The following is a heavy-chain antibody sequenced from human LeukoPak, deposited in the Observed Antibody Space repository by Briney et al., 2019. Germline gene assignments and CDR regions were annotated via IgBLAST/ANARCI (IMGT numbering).Heavy chain of an antibody. D-gene: IGHD3-3*01. CDR2: ISAYNGNT. CDR1: GYTFTSYG. V-gene: IGHV1-18*01. Sequence: ASVKVSCKASGYTFTSYGISWVRQAPGQGLEWMGWISAYNGNTNYAQKLQGRVTMTTDTSTSTAYMELKSLRSDDTAVYYCARTLDFWSGYLPVRSYYYYYYMDVWGKGTTVTVSS. CDR3: ARTLDFWSGYLPVRSYYYYYYMDV. J-gene: IGHJ6*03.